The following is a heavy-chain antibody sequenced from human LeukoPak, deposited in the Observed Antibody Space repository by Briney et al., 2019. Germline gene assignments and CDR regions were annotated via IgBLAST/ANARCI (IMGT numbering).Heavy chain of an antibody. CDR3: ASGGYSSGWYVVDY. J-gene: IGHJ4*02. CDR1: GFTFSSYG. Sequence: PGRSLRLSCAASGFTFSSYGMHWVRQAPGKGLEWVAGISYDGSNKYYADSVKGRFTISRDNSKNTLYLQMNSLRAEDTAVYYCASGGYSSGWYVVDYWGQGTLVTVSS. V-gene: IGHV3-30*03. D-gene: IGHD6-19*01. CDR2: ISYDGSNK.